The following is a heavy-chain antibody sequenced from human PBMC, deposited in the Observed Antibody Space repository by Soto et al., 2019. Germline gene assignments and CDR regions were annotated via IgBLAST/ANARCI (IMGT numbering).Heavy chain of an antibody. J-gene: IGHJ4*02. CDR1: GGTFSSYA. D-gene: IGHD3-3*01. Sequence: SVKVSCKASGGTFSSYAISWVRQAPGQGLEWMGGIIPIFGTANYAQKFQGRVTITADKSTSTAYMELSSLRSEDTAVYYCATVDPGAQYYDFWSGYYPFDYWGQGTLVTDSS. V-gene: IGHV1-69*06. CDR2: IIPIFGTA. CDR3: ATVDPGAQYYDFWSGYYPFDY.